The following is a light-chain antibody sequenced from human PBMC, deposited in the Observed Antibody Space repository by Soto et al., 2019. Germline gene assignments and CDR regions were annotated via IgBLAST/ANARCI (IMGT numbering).Light chain of an antibody. CDR1: SSDVGSYNL. CDR2: EGS. J-gene: IGLJ1*01. Sequence: QSALTQPASVSGSPGQSITISCTGTSSDVGSYNLVSWYQQHPGKAPKLMVYEGSKRPSGVSNRFSGSKSGNTASLTISGLQAGHEVDYYSCSYAGRSTFVFGTGTKLTVL. CDR3: CSYAGRSTFV. V-gene: IGLV2-23*01.